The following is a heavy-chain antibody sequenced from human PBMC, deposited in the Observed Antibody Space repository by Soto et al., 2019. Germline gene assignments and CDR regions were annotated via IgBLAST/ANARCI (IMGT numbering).Heavy chain of an antibody. D-gene: IGHD2-21*02. Sequence: SETLSLTCIVSGESISSSSYYWGWIRQPPGKGLEWIGSIYYSGRAYYNPSFKSRVTISIDTSKHQFSLKLSSVTATDTAVYYCARQRTTVVTQAYFDHWGQGALVTVSS. CDR2: IYYSGRA. CDR1: GESISSSSYY. V-gene: IGHV4-39*01. CDR3: ARQRTTVVTQAYFDH. J-gene: IGHJ4*02.